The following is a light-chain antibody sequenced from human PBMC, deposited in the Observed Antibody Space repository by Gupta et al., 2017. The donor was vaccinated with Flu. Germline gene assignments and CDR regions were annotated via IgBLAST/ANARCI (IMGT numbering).Light chain of an antibody. CDR1: SGHSSYA. V-gene: IGLV4-69*01. CDR3: QTGASGTVV. J-gene: IGLJ2*01. Sequence: QLVVTQSPSASASLGASVKLTCTLSSGHSSYAIAWHQQRPEKGPRYLMKLNSDGSYIQGDGIPERFSGSTSGAERYLTISRRQAEAEDDYDCQTGASGTVVFGRGTKLTVL. CDR2: LNSDGSY.